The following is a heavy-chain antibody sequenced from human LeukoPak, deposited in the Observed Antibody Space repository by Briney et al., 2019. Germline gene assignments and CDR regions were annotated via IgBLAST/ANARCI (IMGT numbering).Heavy chain of an antibody. CDR2: IDDNGTET. V-gene: IGHV3-74*01. D-gene: IGHD3-16*01. CDR3: ARGMLARAGYHWYYYMDV. CDR1: GFTSGNYS. J-gene: IGHJ6*03. Sequence: GGSLRLSCVASGFTSGNYSMHWVRQAPGKGPEWVSRIDDNGTETHYAVSVKGRFTISRDNAKNTPYLQMNSLRGEDTAGYYCARGMLARAGYHWYYYMDVGGKGPMVTVSS.